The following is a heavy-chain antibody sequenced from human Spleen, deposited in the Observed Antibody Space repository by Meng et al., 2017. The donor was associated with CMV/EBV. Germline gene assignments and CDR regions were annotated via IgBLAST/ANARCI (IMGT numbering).Heavy chain of an antibody. D-gene: IGHD2/OR15-2a*01. CDR3: AKFGQSKYCNSATCRDWYFDF. J-gene: IGHJ2*01. CDR1: A. V-gene: IGHV3-23*02. CDR2: ISGEGEDT. Sequence: AMSWARQNPGKRLEWVAAISGEGEDTYDKDSVKSRFIISRDNSKNKVYLQMNSLRVEDTAVYYCAKFGQSKYCNSATCRDWYFDFWGRGTLVTVSS.